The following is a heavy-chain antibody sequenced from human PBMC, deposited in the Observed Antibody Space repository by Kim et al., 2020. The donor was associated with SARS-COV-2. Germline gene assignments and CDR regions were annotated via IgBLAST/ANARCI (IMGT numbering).Heavy chain of an antibody. Sequence: GGSLRLSCAASGFTVNNYGMHWVRQAPGKGLEWVAFISYDGTSTNYADSVKGRFTISRDTSKNTVYMQMNSLRAEDTAVYHCAKSGRGFGDFHWFDPWGQGNLVIVSS. V-gene: IGHV3-30*18. CDR3: AKSGRGFGDFHWFDP. CDR1: GFTVNNYG. CDR2: ISYDGTST. J-gene: IGHJ5*02. D-gene: IGHD3-10*01.